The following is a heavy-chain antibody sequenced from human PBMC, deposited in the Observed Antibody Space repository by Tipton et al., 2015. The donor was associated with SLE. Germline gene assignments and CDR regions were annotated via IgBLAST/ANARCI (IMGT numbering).Heavy chain of an antibody. CDR2: ISIIRNYT. D-gene: IGHD3-22*01. V-gene: IGHV3-11*06. Sequence: SLRLSCAASGFSFSDYYMSWIRQAPGKGLEWISYISIIRNYTKYADPVKGRFTISRDNAKNSLYLQMSSLRAEDTAVYYCARALDPEISMMNAFDIWGQGTMVTVSS. CDR1: GFSFSDYY. J-gene: IGHJ3*02. CDR3: ARALDPEISMMNAFDI.